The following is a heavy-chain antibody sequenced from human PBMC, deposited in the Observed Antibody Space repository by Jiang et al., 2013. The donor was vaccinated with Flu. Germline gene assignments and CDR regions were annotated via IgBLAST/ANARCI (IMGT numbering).Heavy chain of an antibody. V-gene: IGHV3-11*05. CDR3: ARDHYYGSGKPTLD. CDR2: ISSSSTDI. CDR1: GFTFSDYY. J-gene: IGHJ4*02. D-gene: IGHD3-10*01. Sequence: SCAASGFTFSDYYMSWIRQAPGKGLEWVSYISSSSTDIYYIDSVKGRFTISRDNAKNSLYLQMSSLRAEDTAVYYCARDHYYGSGKPTLDWGQGTLVTVSS.